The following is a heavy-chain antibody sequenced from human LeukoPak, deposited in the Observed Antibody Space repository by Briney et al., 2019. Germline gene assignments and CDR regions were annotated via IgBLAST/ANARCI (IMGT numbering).Heavy chain of an antibody. CDR2: INAGNGNT. CDR1: GYTFTSYA. CDR3: ARDLKEMATSAYFDY. D-gene: IGHD5-24*01. J-gene: IGHJ4*02. V-gene: IGHV1-3*01. Sequence: ASVKVSCKASGYTFTSYAMHWVRQAPGQRLEWMGWINAGNGNTKYSQKFQGRVTITRDTSASTAYMELSSLRSEDTAVYYCARDLKEMATSAYFDYWGQGTLVTVSS.